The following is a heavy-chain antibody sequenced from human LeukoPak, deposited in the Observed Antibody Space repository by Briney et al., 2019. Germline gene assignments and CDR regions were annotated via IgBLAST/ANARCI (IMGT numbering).Heavy chain of an antibody. V-gene: IGHV3-23*01. CDR1: GFTFNTYA. CDR2: ISGSGGNT. D-gene: IGHD3-10*01. CDR3: ARRDGSGSYDY. Sequence: GGSLRLSCAASGFTFNTYAMSWVRQAPGKGLEWVSSISGSGGNTYYADPVKGRFTISRDNSKNTLYLQMGSLRAGDMAVYYCARRDGSGSYDYWGQGTLVTVSS. J-gene: IGHJ4*02.